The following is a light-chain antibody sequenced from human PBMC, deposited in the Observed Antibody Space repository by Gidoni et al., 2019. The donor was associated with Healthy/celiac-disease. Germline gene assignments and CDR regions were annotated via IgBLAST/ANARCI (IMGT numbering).Light chain of an antibody. V-gene: IGKV1-39*01. CDR1: QSIISY. CDR2: AAS. Sequence: DLQMTQSPSSLSASVGDRVTITCRESQSIISYLNWYQQKPEKAPKLLIYAASSLQSGVPARFSGSGSGTDFNLTISSLQAEDFEAYYCQQSQSTPPITFGQGTRLEIK. J-gene: IGKJ5*01. CDR3: QQSQSTPPIT.